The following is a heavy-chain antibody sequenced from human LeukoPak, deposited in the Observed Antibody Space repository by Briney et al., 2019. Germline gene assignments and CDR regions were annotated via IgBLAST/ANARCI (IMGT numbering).Heavy chain of an antibody. J-gene: IGHJ4*02. D-gene: IGHD5-12*01. Sequence: GGSLRLSCAGSGFTLSSYDMHWVRQGTGKGLEWVSAIGTAGDRYYPGSVKGRSTISRENAKNSLFLQMNSLTAGDTAVYYCARAASGYGFDYWGQGTLVTVSS. CDR2: IGTAGDR. CDR1: GFTLSSYD. CDR3: ARAASGYGFDY. V-gene: IGHV3-13*01.